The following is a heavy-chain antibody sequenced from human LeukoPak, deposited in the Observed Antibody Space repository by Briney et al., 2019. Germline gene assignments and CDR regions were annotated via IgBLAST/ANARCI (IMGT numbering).Heavy chain of an antibody. CDR2: ISGSGGST. CDR3: ARDKGIAARLGAFDI. D-gene: IGHD6-6*01. V-gene: IGHV3-23*01. J-gene: IGHJ3*02. CDR1: GFTFSSYS. Sequence: GGSLRLSCAASGFTFSSYSMNWVRQAPGKGLEWVSAISGSGGSTYYADSVKGRFTISRDNSKNTLYLQMNSLRAEDTAVYYCARDKGIAARLGAFDIWGQGTMVTVSS.